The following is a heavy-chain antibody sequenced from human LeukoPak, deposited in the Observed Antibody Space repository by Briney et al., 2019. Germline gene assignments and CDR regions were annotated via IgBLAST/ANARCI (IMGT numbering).Heavy chain of an antibody. D-gene: IGHD3-22*01. CDR1: GYTFTSYT. CDR2: ISAYNGNT. V-gene: IGHV1-18*01. J-gene: IGHJ4*02. Sequence: ASVKVSCKASGYTFTSYTMNWVRQAPGQGLEWMGWISAYNGNTNYAQKLQGRVTMTTDTSTSTAYMELRSLRSDDTAVYYCARSGYYDSSGYYYPMEFDYWGQGTLVTVSS. CDR3: ARSGYYDSSGYYYPMEFDY.